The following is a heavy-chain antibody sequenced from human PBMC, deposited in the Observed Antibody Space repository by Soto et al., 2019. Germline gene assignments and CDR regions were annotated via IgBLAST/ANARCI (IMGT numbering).Heavy chain of an antibody. J-gene: IGHJ4*02. Sequence: LRLSCAASGFSFSRDAMSWVRQAPGKGLEWVSAISGSGDSTYYADSVKGRFTISRDNSKNTLSLQMNSLRAEDTAIYYCAKERGYSGYETSYFDYWGQGTLVTVSS. CDR3: AKERGYSGYETSYFDY. D-gene: IGHD5-12*01. V-gene: IGHV3-23*01. CDR2: ISGSGDST. CDR1: GFSFSRDA.